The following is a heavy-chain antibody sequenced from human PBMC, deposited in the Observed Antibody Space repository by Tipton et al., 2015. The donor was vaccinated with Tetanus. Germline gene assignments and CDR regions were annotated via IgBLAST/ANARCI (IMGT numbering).Heavy chain of an antibody. D-gene: IGHD3-3*01. CDR1: GGSISSYY. V-gene: IGHV4-4*07. Sequence: TLSLTCTVSGGSISSYYWSWIRQPAGKGLEWIGRIYTSGSTNYNPSLKNRVTMSVDTSKNQFSLKLSSVTAADTAVYYCARDSPYYDFWSGRVIADYYYYYGMGVWGQGTTVTVSS. J-gene: IGHJ6*02. CDR2: IYTSGST. CDR3: ARDSPYYDFWSGRVIADYYYYYGMGV.